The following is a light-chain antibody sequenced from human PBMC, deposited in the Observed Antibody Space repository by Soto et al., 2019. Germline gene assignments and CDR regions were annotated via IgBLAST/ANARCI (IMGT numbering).Light chain of an antibody. CDR3: CSYAGTDTPTV. Sequence: QSVLTQPASVSGSPGQTITISCTGTSSDVGNYNLVSWYQQHPGKAPKLIIYEDSERPSGVSNRFSGSKSGSTASLTISGLQAEDEADYYCCSYAGTDTPTVFGGGTKLTVL. V-gene: IGLV2-23*01. CDR1: SSDVGNYNL. CDR2: EDS. J-gene: IGLJ3*02.